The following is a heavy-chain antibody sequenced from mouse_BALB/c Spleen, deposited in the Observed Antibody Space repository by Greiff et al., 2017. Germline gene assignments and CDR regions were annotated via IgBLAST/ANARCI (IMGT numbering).Heavy chain of an antibody. D-gene: IGHD3-1*01. CDR2: INPYNDGT. Sequence: VQLKESGPELVKPGASVKMSCKASGYTFTSYVMHWVQQKPGQGLEWIGYINPYNDGTKYNEKFKGKATLTSDKSSSTAYMELSSLTSEDSAVYYCARAKLLYYYYAMDYWGQGTSVTVSS. CDR3: ARAKLLYYYYAMDY. V-gene: IGHV1-14*01. CDR1: GYTFTSYV. J-gene: IGHJ4*01.